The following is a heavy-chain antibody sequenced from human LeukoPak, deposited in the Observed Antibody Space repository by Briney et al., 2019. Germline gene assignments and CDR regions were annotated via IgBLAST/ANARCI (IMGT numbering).Heavy chain of an antibody. J-gene: IGHJ6*03. V-gene: IGHV3-21*01. CDR1: GFTFSSYS. Sequence: GGFLRLSCAASGFTFSSYSMNWVRQAPGKGLEWVSSISSSSSYIYYADSVKGRFTISRDNAKNSLYLQMNSLRAEDTAVYYCARGRDYYYYYMDVWGKGTTVTVSS. CDR3: ARGRDYYYYYMDV. CDR2: ISSSSSYI.